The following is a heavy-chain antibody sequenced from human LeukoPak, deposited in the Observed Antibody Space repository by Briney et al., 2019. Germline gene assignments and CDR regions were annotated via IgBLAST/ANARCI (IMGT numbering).Heavy chain of an antibody. CDR2: MNPNSGNT. D-gene: IGHD3-3*01. V-gene: IGHV1-8*01. CDR3: ARVSTYFGVVTDFDY. Sequence: GASVKVSCKASGYTFTSYDINWVRQATGQGLEWMGWMNPNSGNTGYAQKFQGRVTMTRNTSISTAYMELSSLRSEDTAVYYCARVSTYFGVVTDFDYWAREPWSPSPQ. J-gene: IGHJ4*02. CDR1: GYTFTSYD.